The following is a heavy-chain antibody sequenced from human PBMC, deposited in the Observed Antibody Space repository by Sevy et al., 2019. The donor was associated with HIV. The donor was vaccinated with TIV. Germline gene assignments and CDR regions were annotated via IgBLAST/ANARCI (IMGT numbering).Heavy chain of an antibody. CDR1: RYSFTNYW. Sequence: GESLKISCKVSRYSFTNYWIAWVRQMPGNGLEWMGIIFPGDSDSRYSPSFQGQVTISADKSSSTVFLQWSSLKASDTAIYYCAGGYCSSTSCYMGLDYWGQGTLVTISS. CDR3: AGGYCSSTSCYMGLDY. V-gene: IGHV5-51*01. CDR2: IFPGDSDS. D-gene: IGHD2-2*02. J-gene: IGHJ4*02.